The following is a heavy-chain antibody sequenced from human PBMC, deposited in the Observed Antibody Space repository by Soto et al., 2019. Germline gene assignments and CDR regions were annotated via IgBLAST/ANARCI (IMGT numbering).Heavy chain of an antibody. D-gene: IGHD3-10*01. V-gene: IGHV3-9*01. CDR1: GFTFDDYA. CDR2: ISWNSGSI. J-gene: IGHJ4*02. CDR3: ATYYYGSGSAFDY. Sequence: ESGGGLVQPGRSLRLSCAASGFTFDDYAMHWVRQAPGKGLEWVSGISWNSGSIGYADSVKGRFTISRDNAKNSLYLQMNSLRAEDTALYYCATYYYGSGSAFDYWGQGTLVTVSS.